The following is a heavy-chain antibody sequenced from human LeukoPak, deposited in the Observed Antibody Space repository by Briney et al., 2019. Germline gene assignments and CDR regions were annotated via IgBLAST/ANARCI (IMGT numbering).Heavy chain of an antibody. CDR2: IYYSGTT. J-gene: IGHJ5*02. CDR3: ARVGYGSGSWGWFDP. V-gene: IGHV4-59*01. D-gene: IGHD3-10*01. CDR1: GGSINIYY. Sequence: PSETLSLTCTVSGGSINIYYWTWIRQSPGKGLEYIGYIYYSGTTDYNPTLKSRVSMSVDTSKNQFFLNLTSVTAADTAIYYCARVGYGSGSWGWFDPWGQGTLVTVSS.